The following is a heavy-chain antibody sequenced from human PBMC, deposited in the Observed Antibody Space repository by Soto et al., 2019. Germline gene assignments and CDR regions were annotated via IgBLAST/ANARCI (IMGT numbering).Heavy chain of an antibody. V-gene: IGHV4-59*01. CDR1: YGNISGYC. CDR2: IYYSGST. CDR3: ARRYYDSSGYGMDV. Sequence: SQTLCGTSPVSYGNISGYCGRCILPPPGKGLELIVYIYYSGSTNYNPSLKSRVTISVDTSKNQFSLKLSSVTAADTAVYYCARRYYDSSGYGMDVWGQGPTVTVYS. J-gene: IGHJ6*02. D-gene: IGHD3-22*01.